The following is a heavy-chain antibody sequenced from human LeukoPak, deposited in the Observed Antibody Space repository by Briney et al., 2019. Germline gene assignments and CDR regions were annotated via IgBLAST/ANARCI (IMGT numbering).Heavy chain of an antibody. CDR3: ARRVPADTGNWFDP. CDR2: VFYSENT. V-gene: IGHV4-59*08. Sequence: PSETLSLTCTVSGGSITSYYWSRIRQPPGKGLEWVGYVFYSENTRYNPSLGSRVTKSMDTSKNQFSLKLNSVTAADTAVYYCARRVPADTGNWFDPWGPGTLVIVSS. J-gene: IGHJ5*02. D-gene: IGHD2-15*01. CDR1: GGSITSYY.